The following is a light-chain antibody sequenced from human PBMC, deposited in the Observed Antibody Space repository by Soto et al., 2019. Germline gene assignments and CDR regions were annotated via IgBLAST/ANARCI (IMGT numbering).Light chain of an antibody. V-gene: IGLV2-14*01. CDR3: SSYTSSSTLLYV. J-gene: IGLJ1*01. Sequence: QLVLTQPASVSGSPGQSITISCTGTSSDVGGYNYVSWYQQHPGKAPKLMINDVSNRPSGVSNRFSGSKSGNTASLTISGLQAEDEADYYCSSYTSSSTLLYVFGTGTKVTVL. CDR2: DVS. CDR1: SSDVGGYNY.